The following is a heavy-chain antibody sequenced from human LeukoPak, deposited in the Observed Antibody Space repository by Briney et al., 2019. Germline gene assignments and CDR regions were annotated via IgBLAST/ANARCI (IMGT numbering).Heavy chain of an antibody. CDR1: GGSISSYY. Sequence: SETLSLTCTVSGGSISSYYWSWIRQPPGKGVEWIGYIYYSGSTNYNPSLKSRVTISVDTSKNQFSLKLSSVTAADTAVYYCARKTYYYDSSSDAFDIWGQGTMVTVSS. V-gene: IGHV4-59*01. CDR3: ARKTYYYDSSSDAFDI. CDR2: IYYSGST. J-gene: IGHJ3*02. D-gene: IGHD3-22*01.